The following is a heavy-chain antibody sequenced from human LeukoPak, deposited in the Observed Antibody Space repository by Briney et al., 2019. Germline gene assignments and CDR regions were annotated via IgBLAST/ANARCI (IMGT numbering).Heavy chain of an antibody. J-gene: IGHJ4*02. V-gene: IGHV5-51*01. D-gene: IGHD3-10*01. Sequence: GESLKISCKGSGYIFTSYWIGWVRQMPGKGLEWMGIIYPGDSDTRYSPSFQGQVIISADKSINTAYLQWSSLKASDTAMYYCARQSLVGGSGSYFPRHWGQGTLVTVSS. CDR2: IYPGDSDT. CDR3: ARQSLVGGSGSYFPRH. CDR1: GYIFTSYW.